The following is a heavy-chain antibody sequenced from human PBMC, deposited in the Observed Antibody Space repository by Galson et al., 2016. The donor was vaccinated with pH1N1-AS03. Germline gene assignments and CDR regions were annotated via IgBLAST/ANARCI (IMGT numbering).Heavy chain of an antibody. J-gene: IGHJ4*02. CDR2: VHHSGAT. D-gene: IGHD2-21*01. Sequence: SETLSLTCTVSGYSIRSDYYWGWIRQPPGKGLEWIGSVHHSGATWHNPSLKSRVTISVDTSKNQFSLRVNPVTVADTAVYYCAAPGGGSYSYWGQGKLVTVSS. V-gene: IGHV4-38-2*02. CDR3: AAPGGGSYSY. CDR1: GYSIRSDYY.